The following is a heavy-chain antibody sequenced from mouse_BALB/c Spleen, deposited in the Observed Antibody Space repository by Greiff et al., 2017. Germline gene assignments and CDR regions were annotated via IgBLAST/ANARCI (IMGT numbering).Heavy chain of an antibody. V-gene: IGHV1-76*01. CDR3: AAHPDSSWFAY. Sequence: QVQLKESGAELARPGASVKLSCKASGYTFTSYYMYWVKQRPGQGLEWIGDIYPGGGYTNYNEKFKGKATLTADTSSSTAYMQLSSLTSEDSAVYFCAAHPDSSWFAYWGQGTLVTVSA. CDR1: GYTFTSYY. J-gene: IGHJ3*01. CDR2: IYPGGGYT.